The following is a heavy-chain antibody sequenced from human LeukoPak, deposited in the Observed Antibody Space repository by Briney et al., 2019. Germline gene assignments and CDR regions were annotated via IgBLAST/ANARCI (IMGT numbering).Heavy chain of an antibody. Sequence: GGSLRLSCAGSGFTFTTYWMHWVRQAPGKGLVWVSHINSDGSITSYADSVKGRFTISRDNAKNTLYLQMNSLRAEDTAVYYCARDAVDTANAVWGQGTTVTVSS. CDR3: ARDAVDTANAV. CDR1: GFTFTTYW. J-gene: IGHJ6*02. V-gene: IGHV3-74*01. D-gene: IGHD5-18*01. CDR2: INSDGSIT.